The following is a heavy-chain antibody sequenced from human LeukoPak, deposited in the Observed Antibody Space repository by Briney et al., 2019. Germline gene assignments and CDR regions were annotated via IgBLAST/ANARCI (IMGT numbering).Heavy chain of an antibody. D-gene: IGHD6-13*01. Sequence: GGSLRLSCAASGFPFNNYWMTWVRQPPGRGLEWVANIKQDDNERFYVDSVKGRFTISTDNAKNTLYLQMYSLRAEDTAVYYCARVRQQRLIGYYGMDVWGQGTTVTVSS. CDR1: GFPFNNYW. J-gene: IGHJ6*02. CDR2: IKQDDNER. CDR3: ARVRQQRLIGYYGMDV. V-gene: IGHV3-7*01.